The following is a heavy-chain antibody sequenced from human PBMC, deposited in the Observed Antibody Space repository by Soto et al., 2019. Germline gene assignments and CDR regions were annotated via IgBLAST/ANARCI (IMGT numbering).Heavy chain of an antibody. Sequence: GGSLRLCCAASGFTFSSYGMHRVRQAPGKGLEWVAVIWYDGSNKYYADSVKGRFTISRDNSKNTLYLQMNSLRAEDTAVYYCAREAGCSSTSCYRHYYYYYGMDVWGQATTGTVSS. D-gene: IGHD2-2*01. CDR1: GFTFSSYG. J-gene: IGHJ6*02. V-gene: IGHV3-33*08. CDR3: AREAGCSSTSCYRHYYYYYGMDV. CDR2: IWYDGSNK.